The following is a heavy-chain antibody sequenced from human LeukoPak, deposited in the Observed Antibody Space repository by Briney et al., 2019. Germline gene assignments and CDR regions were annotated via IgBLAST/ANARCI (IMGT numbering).Heavy chain of an antibody. D-gene: IGHD6-19*01. CDR3: AGDSYSSGWYAY. CDR1: GGTFSSYA. V-gene: IGHV1-69*06. CDR2: IIPIFGTA. Sequence: SVKVSCKASGGTFSSYAISWVRQTPGQGLGWMGGIIPIFGTANYAQKFQGRVTITADKSTSTAYMELSSLRSEDTAVYYCAGDSYSSGWYAYWGQGTLVTVSS. J-gene: IGHJ4*02.